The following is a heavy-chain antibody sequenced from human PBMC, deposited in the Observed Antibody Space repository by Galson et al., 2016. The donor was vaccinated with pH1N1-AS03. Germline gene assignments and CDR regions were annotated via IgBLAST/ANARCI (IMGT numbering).Heavy chain of an antibody. CDR1: GDSVSSNSAA. D-gene: IGHD6-6*01. V-gene: IGHV6-1*01. J-gene: IGHJ5*02. CDR2: TYYRSKWYN. Sequence: CAISGDSVSSNSAAWNWIRQSPSRGLEWLGRTYYRSKWYNDYAVSVKRRITINPDTSKNQFSLQLNSVTPEDTAVYYCARGHYSSSFYWFDPWGQGTLVTVSS. CDR3: ARGHYSSSFYWFDP.